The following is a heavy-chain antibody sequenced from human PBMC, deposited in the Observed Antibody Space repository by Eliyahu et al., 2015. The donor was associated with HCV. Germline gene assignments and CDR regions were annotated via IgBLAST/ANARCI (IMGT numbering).Heavy chain of an antibody. CDR2: IRSRSDGGTT. CDR1: GFTFSHAW. V-gene: IGHV3-15*01. CDR3: ITGNMGYYSDFDGN. D-gene: IGHD4-11*01. J-gene: IGHJ4*02. Sequence: EVQLVESGGGLVKPGGSLXVSCTASGFTFSHAWMVWVRQAPGKGLEWVGRIRSRSDGGTTDYAAPVKGRFTISREDSKNTLYLQMNSLKTEDSGVYYCITGNMGYYSDFDGNWGQGTLVTVSS.